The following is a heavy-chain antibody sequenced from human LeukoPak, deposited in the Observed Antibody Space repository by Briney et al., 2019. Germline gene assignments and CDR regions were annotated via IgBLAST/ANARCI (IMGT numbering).Heavy chain of an antibody. V-gene: IGHV4-39*07. CDR3: ARRVGRWFGERAYYYNYMDV. D-gene: IGHD3-10*01. CDR2: IYYSGST. Sequence: SETLSLTCTVSGGSISSSSYYWGWIRQPPGKGLEWIGSIYYSGSTYYNPSLKSRVTISVDMSKNQFSLKLSSVTAADTAVYYCARRVGRWFGERAYYYNYMDVWGKGTTVTISS. J-gene: IGHJ6*03. CDR1: GGSISSSSYY.